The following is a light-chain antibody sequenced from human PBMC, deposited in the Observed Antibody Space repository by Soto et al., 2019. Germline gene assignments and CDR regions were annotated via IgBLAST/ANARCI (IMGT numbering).Light chain of an antibody. CDR1: QSISTY. CDR3: QQSYSTPRT. Sequence: DIQMTQSPSSLSASVGDRVTITCRASQSISTYLNWYQQKVGKAPKLLIYAESSLQRGVPSRFSGSGSGTDFTLTISRLQPEDFATYYCQQSYSTPRTFGQGTKLEIK. V-gene: IGKV1-39*01. CDR2: AES. J-gene: IGKJ2*02.